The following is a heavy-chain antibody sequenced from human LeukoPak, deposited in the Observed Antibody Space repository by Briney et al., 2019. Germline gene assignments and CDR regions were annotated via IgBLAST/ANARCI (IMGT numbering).Heavy chain of an antibody. V-gene: IGHV4-31*03. J-gene: IGHJ4*02. CDR1: GGSISSGGYY. CDR2: IYYSGST. Sequence: SETLSLTCTVSGGSISSGGYYWSWIRQHPGKGLEWIGYIYYSGSTYYNPSLKSRVTIPVDTSKNQFSLKLSSVTAADTAVYYCARVGATRYFDWLLPFDYWGQGTLVTVSS. D-gene: IGHD3-9*01. CDR3: ARVGATRYFDWLLPFDY.